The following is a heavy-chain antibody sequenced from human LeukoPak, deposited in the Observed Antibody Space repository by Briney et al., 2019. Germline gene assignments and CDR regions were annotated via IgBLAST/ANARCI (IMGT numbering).Heavy chain of an antibody. CDR1: GFTFNNYA. V-gene: IGHV3-23*01. CDR2: ISGSGGST. D-gene: IGHD2-21*02. Sequence: GGSLRLSCAASGFTFNNYAMSWVRQAPGKGLEWVSAISGSGGSTYYADSVKGRFTISRDNSKNTLYLQMNSLRAEDTAVYYCAKGLAYCGGDCYSGFDYWGQGTLVTVSS. J-gene: IGHJ4*02. CDR3: AKGLAYCGGDCYSGFDY.